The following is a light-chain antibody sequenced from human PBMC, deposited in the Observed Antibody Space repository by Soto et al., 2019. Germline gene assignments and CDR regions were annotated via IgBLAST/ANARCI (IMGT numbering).Light chain of an antibody. CDR3: SSYTTDTTLV. Sequence: QSALTQPPSVSGSPGQSVTISCTGTSSDVGSYNRVSWYQQPPGTAPKLMIYEVTNRPSGVPDRFSGTKSGNTASLTISGLQAEDEADYYCSSYTTDTTLVLGGGTKLTVL. CDR2: EVT. J-gene: IGLJ2*01. V-gene: IGLV2-18*02. CDR1: SSDVGSYNR.